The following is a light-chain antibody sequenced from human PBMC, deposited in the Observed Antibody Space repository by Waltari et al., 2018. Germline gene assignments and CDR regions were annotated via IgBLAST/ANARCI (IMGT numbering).Light chain of an antibody. CDR1: SSAVGGYNY. Sequence: QSALTQPPSASGSPGQSVTISCPGTSSAVGGYNYVSWYQQHPGKAPKLMIYEVSKRPSGVPDRFSGSKSGNTASLTVSGLQAEDEADYYCSSYAGSNNNYVFGTGTKVTVL. V-gene: IGLV2-8*01. CDR2: EVS. CDR3: SSYAGSNNNYV. J-gene: IGLJ1*01.